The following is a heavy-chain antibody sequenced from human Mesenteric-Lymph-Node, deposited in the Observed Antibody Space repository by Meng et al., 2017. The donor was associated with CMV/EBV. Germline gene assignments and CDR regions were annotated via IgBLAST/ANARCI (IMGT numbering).Heavy chain of an antibody. J-gene: IGHJ4*02. CDR1: GFSFSSYW. V-gene: IGHV3-7*01. CDR2: IKQDGSEK. Sequence: GGSLKISCAASGFSFSSYWMSWVRQAPGKGLEWVANIKQDGSEKYYVDSVKGRFTISRDNAKNSLYLQMNGLRVEDTAVYYCARGTLSSRYCGRTSCSYYFDYWGQGTLVTVSS. D-gene: IGHD2-2*01. CDR3: ARGTLSSRYCGRTSCSYYFDY.